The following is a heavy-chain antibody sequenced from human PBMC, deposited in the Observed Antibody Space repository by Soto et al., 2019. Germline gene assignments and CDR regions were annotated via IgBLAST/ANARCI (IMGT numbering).Heavy chain of an antibody. CDR3: ARDRTTVTIRWFDP. V-gene: IGHV3-21*01. D-gene: IGHD4-17*01. CDR2: ISSSSSYI. CDR1: GFTFSSYS. J-gene: IGHJ5*02. Sequence: PGESLKISCAASGFTFSSYSMNWVRQAPGKGLEWVSSISSSSSYIYYADSVKGRFTISRDNAKNSLYLQMNSLRAEDTAVYYCARDRTTVTIRWFDPWGQGTLVTVSS.